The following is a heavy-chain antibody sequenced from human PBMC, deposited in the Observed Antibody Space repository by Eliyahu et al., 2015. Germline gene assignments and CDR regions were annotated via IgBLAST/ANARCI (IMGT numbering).Heavy chain of an antibody. Sequence: QVHVYVSCPRLVSPSETRSLTCXXPEDSIGRXYWAWIRQXPGKGLEWIXYIYNIGSTNYNPSLESRLTILLDLSKNXVSLKLGSVTAADTAVYYCAKYRDMVPYYFEYWGQGTLVTVSS. CDR2: IYNIGST. J-gene: IGHJ4*02. V-gene: IGHV4-4*09. D-gene: IGHD5-18*01. CDR3: AKYRDMVPYYFEY. CDR1: EDSIGRXY.